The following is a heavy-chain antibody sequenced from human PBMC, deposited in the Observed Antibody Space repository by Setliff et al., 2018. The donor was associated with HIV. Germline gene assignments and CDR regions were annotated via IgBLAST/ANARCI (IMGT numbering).Heavy chain of an antibody. D-gene: IGHD3-22*01. CDR1: GGSISSGNYY. Sequence: PSETLSLTCTVSGGSISSGNYYWNWIRQPAGKGLEWIGRIYTSGRTNYNPSLKSRVTISVDTSKNQFSLKLRSVTAADTAVYYCARARITMTGGRLEPYAFDRWGQGTKVTVSS. CDR3: ARARITMTGGRLEPYAFDR. CDR2: IYTSGRT. V-gene: IGHV4-61*02. J-gene: IGHJ3*01.